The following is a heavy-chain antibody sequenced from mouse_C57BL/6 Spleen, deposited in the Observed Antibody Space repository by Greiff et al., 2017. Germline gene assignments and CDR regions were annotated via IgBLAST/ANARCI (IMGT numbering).Heavy chain of an antibody. CDR2: IDPSDSET. D-gene: IGHD2-1*01. V-gene: IGHV1-52*01. J-gene: IGHJ3*01. CDR3: ARDGNYVGVWFAY. Sequence: QVQLQQPGAELVRPGSSVKLSCKASGYTFTSYWMHWVKQRPIQGLEWIGNIDPSDSETHYNQKFKDKATLTVDKSSSTAYMQLRSLTAEDSAVYYCARDGNYVGVWFAYWGQGTLVTVSA. CDR1: GYTFTSYW.